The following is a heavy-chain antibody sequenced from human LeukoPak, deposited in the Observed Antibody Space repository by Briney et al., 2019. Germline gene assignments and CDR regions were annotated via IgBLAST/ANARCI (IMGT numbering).Heavy chain of an antibody. Sequence: SETLSLTCSISGGSTDSHYWSWIRQPPGKGLEWIGFSHYSGNTNYNPSLKSRVTISLDTSKTQFSLKLSAVTAADTAVYYCARCRSDWDYYYYMDVWGEGTTVIVSS. CDR2: SHYSGNT. V-gene: IGHV4-59*11. D-gene: IGHD2-21*01. CDR3: ARCRSDWDYYYYMDV. CDR1: GGSTDSHY. J-gene: IGHJ6*03.